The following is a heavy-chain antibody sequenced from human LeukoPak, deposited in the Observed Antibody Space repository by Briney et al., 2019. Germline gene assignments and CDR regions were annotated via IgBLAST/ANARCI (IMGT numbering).Heavy chain of an antibody. CDR1: GGPFDNYA. CDR2: IIPSLNRA. Sequence: ASVEISCKSSGGPFDNYATNWVRQAPGQGLEWMGRIIPSLNRANYAQIRVTITADKSTATAYMELSGLRYEDTAVYYCARRTGRVDDAFDVWGQGTMVTVSS. J-gene: IGHJ3*01. D-gene: IGHD3/OR15-3a*01. V-gene: IGHV1-69*04. CDR3: ARRTGRVDDAFDV.